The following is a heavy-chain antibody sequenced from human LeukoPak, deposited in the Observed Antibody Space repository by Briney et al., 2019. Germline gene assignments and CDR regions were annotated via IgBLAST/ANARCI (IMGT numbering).Heavy chain of an antibody. CDR2: ISYDGSDQ. J-gene: IGHJ6*02. D-gene: IGHD4-23*01. CDR1: GFIFTTYT. CDR3: ARGAYGRANSHYFYGLDV. V-gene: IGHV3-30*09. Sequence: GGSLRLSCAASGFIFTTYTMHWVRQAPGKGLEWVAVISYDGSDQYYADSVKGRFAISRDNLKNTLYLQMDRLRAEDTAVYYCARGAYGRANSHYFYGLDVWGQGATVTVS.